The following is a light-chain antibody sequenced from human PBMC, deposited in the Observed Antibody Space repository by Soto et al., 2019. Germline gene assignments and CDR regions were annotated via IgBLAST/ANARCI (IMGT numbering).Light chain of an antibody. CDR3: QKYDSAPRT. CDR1: QGINNY. J-gene: IGKJ1*01. V-gene: IGKV1-27*01. CDR2: SAS. Sequence: DIQMTQSPSSLSASVGDSVTITCRASQGINNYLAWYQQKPGKVPVLLIYSASTLKPGIPSRFSCSGAGTDFTLTISSLQPEDFATYYCQKYDSAPRTFGHWTQVDIK.